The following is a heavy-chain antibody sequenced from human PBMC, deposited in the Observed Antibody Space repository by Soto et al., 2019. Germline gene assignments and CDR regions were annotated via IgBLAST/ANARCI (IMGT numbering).Heavy chain of an antibody. J-gene: IGHJ4*02. V-gene: IGHV4-30-2*01. CDR1: GDSISSGGYS. CDR3: ARDSRSGYYLDY. Sequence: QLQLQESGSGLVKPSQTLSLTCAVSGDSISSGGYSWNWIRQPPGKGLEWIGYIYHSGGTDSNPSLKRRVTITVDSSNNQFSLKLSSVTAADTAVYYCARDSRSGYYLDYWGQGTLVTVSS. CDR2: IYHSGGT. D-gene: IGHD3-22*01.